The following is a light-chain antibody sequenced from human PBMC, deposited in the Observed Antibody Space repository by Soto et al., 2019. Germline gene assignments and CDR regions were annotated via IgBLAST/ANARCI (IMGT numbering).Light chain of an antibody. CDR3: TSYTPTGALV. J-gene: IGLJ3*02. Sequence: QSVLTQPPSVSGAPGQRVTFSCTGSDSNIGAGYSVNWYQQIPGTAPKLLVYVNTNRPSGVPDRFSGSTSGTIASLAITGLQAEDEADYYCTSYTPTGALVFGSGTKLTVL. CDR1: DSNIGAGYS. CDR2: VNT. V-gene: IGLV1-40*01.